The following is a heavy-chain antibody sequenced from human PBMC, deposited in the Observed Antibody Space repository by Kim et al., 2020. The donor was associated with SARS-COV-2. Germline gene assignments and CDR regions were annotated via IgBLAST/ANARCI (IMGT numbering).Heavy chain of an antibody. D-gene: IGHD2-15*01. Sequence: GGSLRLSCAASGFLFNNYAMHWVRQAPGKGLEWVAVISYDGSDAFYADSVKGRFTISRDNSKNTVYLQMNSLRAEDTAVYYCARDRVGVVVAAAILRAIDTWAPGTLVTVSS. J-gene: IGHJ5*02. CDR3: ARDRVGVVVAAAILRAIDT. V-gene: IGHV3-30*04. CDR1: GFLFNNYA. CDR2: ISYDGSDA.